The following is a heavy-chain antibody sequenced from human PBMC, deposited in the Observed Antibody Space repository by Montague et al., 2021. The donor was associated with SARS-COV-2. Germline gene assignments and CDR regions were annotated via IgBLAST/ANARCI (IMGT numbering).Heavy chain of an antibody. D-gene: IGHD3-22*01. Sequence: SETLSLTCAVHGGSFSGYYWSWIRQPPGKGLERIGEINHSGSTNYNPSLKSRVSISVDTSKSQFSLKLSSVTAADTAVYYCARGAPTITMIVVVFTGAGWYFDLWGRGTLVTVSS. CDR1: GGSFSGYY. J-gene: IGHJ2*01. V-gene: IGHV4-34*01. CDR2: INHSGST. CDR3: ARGAPTITMIVVVFTGAGWYFDL.